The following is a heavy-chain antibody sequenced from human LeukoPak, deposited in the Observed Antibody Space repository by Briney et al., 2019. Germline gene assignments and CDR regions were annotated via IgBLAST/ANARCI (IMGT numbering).Heavy chain of an antibody. CDR2: VSPYNGRT. J-gene: IGHJ4*02. CDR1: GYSFTSYG. CDR3: ARTKDSDY. Sequence: SVKVSCKASGYSFTSYGINWVRQAPGQGLEWVGWVSPYNGRTSYAQKVQGRVSMTTDTSTNTAYMELRSLTSDDTAVYYCARTKDSDYWGQGTLVTVSS. V-gene: IGHV1-18*01.